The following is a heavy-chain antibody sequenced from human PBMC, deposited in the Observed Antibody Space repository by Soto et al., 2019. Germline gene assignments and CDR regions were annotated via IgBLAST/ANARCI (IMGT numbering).Heavy chain of an antibody. CDR1: GGSFKSGSYS. CDR3: ARECAYFAS. CDR2: VYHTGRT. J-gene: IGHJ4*02. V-gene: IGHV4-61*01. Sequence: SETLSLTCAVSGGSFKSGSYSWSWIRQPPGKGLEWIGYVYHTGRTSYNPSLKSRVSISMDTSKNQFSLNLDSVTAADTAVYLCARECAYFASWRQGTLGPVS.